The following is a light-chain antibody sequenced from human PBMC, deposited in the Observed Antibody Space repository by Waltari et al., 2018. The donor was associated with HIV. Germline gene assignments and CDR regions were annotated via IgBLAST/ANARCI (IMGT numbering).Light chain of an antibody. CDR1: SSDIGSYNY. J-gene: IGLJ3*02. V-gene: IGLV2-14*03. CDR2: DVT. Sequence: QSALTQPASVSGSLGQSITFSCTGTSSDIGSYNYVSWYQQHPGKAPKIIIYDVTNRPSGVSKRVAGSKSGNTASLTISGLQAEDEADYYCTSFTSSSAWVFGGGTMLTVL. CDR3: TSFTSSSAWV.